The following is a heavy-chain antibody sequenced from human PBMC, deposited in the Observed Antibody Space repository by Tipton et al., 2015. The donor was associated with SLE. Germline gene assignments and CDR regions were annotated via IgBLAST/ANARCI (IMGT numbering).Heavy chain of an antibody. CDR1: GFTFSSYS. D-gene: IGHD3-22*01. CDR3: ARGSYYYDSSGPFDY. J-gene: IGHJ4*02. V-gene: IGHV3-21*03. CDR2: ISSSSSYI. Sequence: GSLRLSCAASGFTFSSYSMNWVRQAPGKGLEWVSCISSSSSYIYYADSVKGRFTISRDNAKNSLYLQMNSLRAEDTAVYYCARGSYYYDSSGPFDYWGQGTLVTVSS.